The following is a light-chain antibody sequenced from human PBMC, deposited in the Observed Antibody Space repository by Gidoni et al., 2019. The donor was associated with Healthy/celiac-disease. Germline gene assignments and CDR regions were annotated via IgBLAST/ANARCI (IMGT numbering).Light chain of an antibody. CDR3: MEGINSPPYT. Sequence: IVMTQTPLSLPVTPGQPASISCKSSQSLLHGDGKTYLYWYLQKTGQAPQLLIYEVSSRSSEVWDRFRDSGSGTDFTLKIRRVEAGDVGVYYCMEGINSPPYTFGQGTRLEIK. V-gene: IGKV2-29*02. J-gene: IGKJ2*01. CDR1: QSLLHGDGKTY. CDR2: EVS.